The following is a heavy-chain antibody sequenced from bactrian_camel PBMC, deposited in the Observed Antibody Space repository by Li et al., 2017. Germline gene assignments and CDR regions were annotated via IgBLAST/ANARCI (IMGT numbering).Heavy chain of an antibody. CDR3: VRPKYEVSVTSTFGY. V-gene: IGHV3S53*01. Sequence: HVQLVESGGGSVQAGGSLRLSCVVSGDNNNYCLGWFRQAPEKEREGVASVDRAGSSSYADFVKGRFTISRSNAKNTLALQMNNLTSEDTAVYYCVRPKYEVSVTSTFGYWGQGTQVTVS. D-gene: IGHD7*01. CDR1: GDNNNYC. J-gene: IGHJ6*01. CDR2: VDRAGSS.